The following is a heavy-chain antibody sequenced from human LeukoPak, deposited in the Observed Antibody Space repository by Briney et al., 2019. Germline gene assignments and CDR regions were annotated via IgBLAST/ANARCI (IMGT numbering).Heavy chain of an antibody. Sequence: KASETLSLTCTVSGGSISSGGYYWSWIGQHPGKGLEWIGYIYYSGSTYYNPSLKSRVTISVDTSKNQFSLKLSSVTAADTAVYYCASRIAAAGTIFDYWGQGTLVTVSS. J-gene: IGHJ4*02. CDR2: IYYSGST. V-gene: IGHV4-31*03. D-gene: IGHD6-13*01. CDR1: GGSISSGGYY. CDR3: ASRIAAAGTIFDY.